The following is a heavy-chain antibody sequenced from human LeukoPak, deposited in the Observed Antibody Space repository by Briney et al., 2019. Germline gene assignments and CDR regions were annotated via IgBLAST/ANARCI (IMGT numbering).Heavy chain of an antibody. V-gene: IGHV1-69*01. D-gene: IGHD1-26*01. CDR1: GGTFTNYA. Sequence: SVKVSCKASGGTFTNYAFTWVRQAPGQGLEWMGGIIPVFGTTNYAQKFQGRVTITADESTTTAYMELRSLKSEDTAVYYCARGVRNSGSYYVDYWGQGTPVTVSS. CDR3: ARGVRNSGSYYVDY. J-gene: IGHJ4*02. CDR2: IIPVFGTT.